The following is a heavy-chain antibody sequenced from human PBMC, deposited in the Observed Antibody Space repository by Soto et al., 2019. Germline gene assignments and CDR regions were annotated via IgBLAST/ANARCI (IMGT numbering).Heavy chain of an antibody. CDR3: ARGRRSSGRHDASDI. J-gene: IGHJ3*02. V-gene: IGHV4-59*01. CDR2: IDYSGST. Sequence: QVQLLESGPGLVNPSETLSLTCTVSSGSIGTYYWNWIRQPPGKGLEWIAYIDYSGSTNSNPCLKSRLNISIDTCKNQFSLELSSVTAADTAVYYCARGRRSSGRHDASDIWGQGTMVTVSS. CDR1: SGSIGTYY. D-gene: IGHD1-26*01.